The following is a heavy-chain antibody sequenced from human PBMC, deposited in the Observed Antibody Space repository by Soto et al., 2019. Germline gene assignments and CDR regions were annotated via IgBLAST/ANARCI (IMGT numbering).Heavy chain of an antibody. V-gene: IGHV3-30*18. J-gene: IGHJ6*02. Sequence: QVQLVESGGGVVQPGRSLRLSCAASGFTFSSYGMHWVRQAPGKGLEWVAVISYDGSNKYYADSVKGRFTISRDNSKNTLYLQMNSLRAEDTAVYYCAKVPYYGSGISSYYYYGMDVWGQGTTVTVSS. CDR2: ISYDGSNK. CDR3: AKVPYYGSGISSYYYYGMDV. CDR1: GFTFSSYG. D-gene: IGHD3-10*01.